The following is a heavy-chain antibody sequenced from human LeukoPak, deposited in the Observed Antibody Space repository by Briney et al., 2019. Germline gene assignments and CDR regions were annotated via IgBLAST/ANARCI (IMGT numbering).Heavy chain of an antibody. V-gene: IGHV4-31*03. J-gene: IGHJ4*02. Sequence: PSETLSLTCIVSGGSIRSGGYYWSWIRQHPGKGLEWIGYIYYSGNAYYNPSLTSRVTISMDTSKNQFSLKLSSVTAADTAVYCCARAGYDSSGYSTYYFDYWGQGTLVTVSS. CDR2: IYYSGNA. CDR3: ARAGYDSSGYSTYYFDY. D-gene: IGHD3-22*01. CDR1: GGSIRSGGYY.